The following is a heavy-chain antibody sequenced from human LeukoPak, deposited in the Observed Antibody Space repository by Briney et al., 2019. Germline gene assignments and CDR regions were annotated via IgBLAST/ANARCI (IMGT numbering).Heavy chain of an antibody. Sequence: SETLSLTCAVSGGSISSSNWWSWVRQPPGKGLEWIGEIYHSGSTNYNPSLKSRVTISVDPSKNQVSLRLTSVTAADTAVYYCARDRGYSYGFDFWGQGTLVTVSS. D-gene: IGHD5-18*01. CDR1: GGSISSSNW. J-gene: IGHJ4*02. CDR2: IYHSGST. V-gene: IGHV4-4*02. CDR3: ARDRGYSYGFDF.